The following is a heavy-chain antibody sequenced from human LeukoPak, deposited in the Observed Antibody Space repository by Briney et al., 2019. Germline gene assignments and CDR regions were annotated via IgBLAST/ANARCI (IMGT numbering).Heavy chain of an antibody. V-gene: IGHV4-30-4*01. CDR2: IYYSGST. CDR3: ASSYYDFWSGKYYYYGMDV. J-gene: IGHJ6*02. Sequence: SETLSLTCTVSGGSISSGDYYWSWIRQPPGKGLEWIGYIYYSGSTYYNPSLKSRVTISVDTSKNQFSLKLSSVTAADTAVYYCASSYYDFWSGKYYYYGMDVWGQGTTVTVSS. D-gene: IGHD3-3*01. CDR1: GGSISSGDYY.